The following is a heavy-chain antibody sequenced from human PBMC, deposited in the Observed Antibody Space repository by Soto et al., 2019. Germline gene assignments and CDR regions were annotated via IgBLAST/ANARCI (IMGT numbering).Heavy chain of an antibody. CDR2: IYYSGNT. D-gene: IGHD2-2*01. J-gene: IGHJ5*02. CDR3: ASVYCISTSCHRVRGFDP. CDR1: GGSIGTYY. Sequence: SETLSLTCTFSGGSIGTYYWSWIRQPPGKGLEWIGYIYYSGNTNYNPSLKRRVSISVDTSKNQFSLKLSSVTAADTAVYYCASVYCISTSCHRVRGFDPWGQGTLVTVSS. V-gene: IGHV4-59*08.